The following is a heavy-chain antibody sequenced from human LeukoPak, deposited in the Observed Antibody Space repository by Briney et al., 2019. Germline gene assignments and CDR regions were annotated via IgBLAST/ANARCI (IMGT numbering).Heavy chain of an antibody. Sequence: PSETLSLTCTVSGGSIRYYYWNWIRQPPGKGLEWIGYIYSSGSTNYNPSLKSRVTISLDTSKNQFSLKLSSVTAADTAVYYCARMGDYYDSSGYRHDAFDIWGQGTMVTVSS. CDR2: IYSSGST. V-gene: IGHV4-59*01. CDR1: GGSIRYYY. CDR3: ARMGDYYDSSGYRHDAFDI. J-gene: IGHJ3*02. D-gene: IGHD3-22*01.